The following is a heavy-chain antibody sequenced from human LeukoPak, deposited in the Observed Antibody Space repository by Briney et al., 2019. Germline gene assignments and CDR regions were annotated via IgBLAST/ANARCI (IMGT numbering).Heavy chain of an antibody. J-gene: IGHJ4*02. CDR2: IYYSGRT. V-gene: IGHV4-30-4*01. CDR3: ARTFGRSGYGSWDFDY. Sequence: PSETLSLTRPLSLGSLRSSDYYWSCVRHPPEKGLECMGYIYYSGRTHYNPSLKIRVTISLDTPKNQFSLRPSSVTAADTAVYYSARTFGRSGYGSWDFDYWGQGTLVTVSS. CDR1: LGSLRSSDYY. D-gene: IGHD3-3*01.